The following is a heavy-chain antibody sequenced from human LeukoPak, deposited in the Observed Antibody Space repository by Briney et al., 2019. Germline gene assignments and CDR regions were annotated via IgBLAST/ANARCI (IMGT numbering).Heavy chain of an antibody. V-gene: IGHV4-59*12. J-gene: IGHJ4*02. D-gene: IGHD1-26*01. CDR1: GGSISSYY. Sequence: SETLSLTCTVSGGSISSYYWSWIRQPPGKGLEWIGYIYYSGSTNYNPSLKSRVTISVDTSKNQFSLKLSSVTAADTAVFYCARIEYSGPLDYWGQGTLVTVSS. CDR2: IYYSGST. CDR3: ARIEYSGPLDY.